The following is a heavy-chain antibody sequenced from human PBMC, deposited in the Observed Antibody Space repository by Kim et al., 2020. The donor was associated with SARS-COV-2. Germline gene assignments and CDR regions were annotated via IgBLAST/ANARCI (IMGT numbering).Heavy chain of an antibody. Sequence: YSPSFRGQVTISADKSISTAYLQWSSLKASDTAMYYCASALHSSWGFDYWGQGTLVTVSS. D-gene: IGHD7-27*01. V-gene: IGHV5-51*01. J-gene: IGHJ4*02. CDR3: ASALHSSWGFDY.